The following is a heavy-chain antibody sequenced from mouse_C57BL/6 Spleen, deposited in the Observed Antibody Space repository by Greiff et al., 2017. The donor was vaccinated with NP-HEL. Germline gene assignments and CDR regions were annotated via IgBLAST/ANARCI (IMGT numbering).Heavy chain of an antibody. J-gene: IGHJ1*03. CDR1: GYTFTSYW. D-gene: IGHD1-1*01. CDR2: IDPNSGGT. V-gene: IGHV1-72*01. CDR3: ARSFITTVVATYWYFDV. Sequence: QVQLKQPGAELVKPGASVKLSCKASGYTFTSYWMHWVKQRPGRGLEWIGRIDPNSGGTKYNEKFKSKATLTVDKPSSTAYMQLSSLTSEDSAVYYCARSFITTVVATYWYFDVWGTGTTVTVSS.